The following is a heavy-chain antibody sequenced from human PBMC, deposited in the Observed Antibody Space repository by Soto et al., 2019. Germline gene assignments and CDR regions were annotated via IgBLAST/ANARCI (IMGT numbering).Heavy chain of an antibody. CDR1: GGSISSSSYH. CDR2: IYYSGST. Sequence: QLQLQESGPGLVKPSETLSLTCTVSGGSISSSSYHWGWIRQPPGKGLEWIGSIYYSGSTYYNPSLKSRVTISVDTSKNQFSLRLSSVTAADTAVYYWARRGLSSGWYYFDYWGQGTLVTVSS. D-gene: IGHD6-19*01. CDR3: ARRGLSSGWYYFDY. V-gene: IGHV4-39*01. J-gene: IGHJ4*02.